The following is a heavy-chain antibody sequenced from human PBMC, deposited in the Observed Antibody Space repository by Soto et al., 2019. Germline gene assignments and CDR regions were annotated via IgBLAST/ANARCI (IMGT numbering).Heavy chain of an antibody. Sequence: GGSLRLSCAASGFTFSSYAMSWVRQAPGKGLEWVSAISGSGGSTYYADSVKGRFTISRHNSKNTLYLQMNSLRAEDTAVYYCAKDRVEWLSTYLRGIYYMDVWGKGTTVTVSS. CDR1: GFTFSSYA. D-gene: IGHD3-3*01. J-gene: IGHJ6*03. V-gene: IGHV3-23*01. CDR3: AKDRVEWLSTYLRGIYYMDV. CDR2: ISGSGGST.